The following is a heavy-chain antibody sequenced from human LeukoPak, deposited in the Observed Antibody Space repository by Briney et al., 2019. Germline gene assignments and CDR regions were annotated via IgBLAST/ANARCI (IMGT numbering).Heavy chain of an antibody. J-gene: IGHJ4*02. CDR3: VKESGYDVDFDY. V-gene: IGHV3-23*01. Sequence: GGSLRLSCAASGFTFTRHAMSWVRHAPGKGLEWVSIISGSGDSTYYADSVKGRFTLSRDNCKNTLYLQMNSLRADDTAVYYCVKESGYDVDFDYWGEGTLVTVSS. CDR1: GFTFTRHA. D-gene: IGHD5-12*01. CDR2: ISGSGDST.